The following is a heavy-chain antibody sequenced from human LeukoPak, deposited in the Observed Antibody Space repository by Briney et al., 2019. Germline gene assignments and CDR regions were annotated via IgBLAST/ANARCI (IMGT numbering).Heavy chain of an antibody. CDR1: GFTFSSFT. CDR2: ITSSGTYI. V-gene: IGHV3-21*01. J-gene: IGHJ4*02. CDR3: ARRFDD. Sequence: GGSLRLSCAASGFTFSSFTMNWVRQAPGKGLEWVSSITSSGTYIYYADSVKGRFTISRDNAKNSLYLQMNSLRDEDTAVYYCARRFDDWGQGTLVTVSS.